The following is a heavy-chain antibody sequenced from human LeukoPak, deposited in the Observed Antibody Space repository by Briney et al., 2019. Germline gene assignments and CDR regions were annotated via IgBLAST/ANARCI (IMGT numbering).Heavy chain of an antibody. CDR2: IYTSGST. V-gene: IGHV4-4*07. Sequence: PSETLSLTCTVSGGSISSYYWSWIRQPAGKGLEWIGRIYTSGSTNYNPSLKSRVTMSVDTSKNQFSLKLSSVTAADTAVYYCARDWPRDYDILTGYYVSGYYGMDVWGQGTTVTVSS. J-gene: IGHJ6*02. CDR1: GGSISSYY. CDR3: ARDWPRDYDILTGYYVSGYYGMDV. D-gene: IGHD3-9*01.